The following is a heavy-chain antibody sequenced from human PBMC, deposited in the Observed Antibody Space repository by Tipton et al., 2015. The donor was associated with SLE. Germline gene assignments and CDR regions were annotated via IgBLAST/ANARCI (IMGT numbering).Heavy chain of an antibody. J-gene: IGHJ6*02. CDR3: ARDFYDSDGMDV. Sequence: SLRLSCAASGFTFSDYYMSWIRQAPGKGLVWVSRINGDGNRIRSADSVTGRFTVSRDNAKNTLYLQMNSLRAEDTAVYYCARDFYDSDGMDVWGQGSTVTVSS. CDR1: GFTFSDYY. V-gene: IGHV3-74*01. CDR2: INGDGNRI. D-gene: IGHD3-3*01.